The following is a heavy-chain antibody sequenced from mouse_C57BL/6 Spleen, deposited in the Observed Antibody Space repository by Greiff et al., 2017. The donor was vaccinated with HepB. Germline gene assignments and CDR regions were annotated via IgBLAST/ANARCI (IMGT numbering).Heavy chain of an antibody. D-gene: IGHD2-5*01. CDR2: IDPSDSYT. CDR1: GYTFTSYW. CDR3: ARVYYSNYEGAMDY. Sequence: QVQLQQPGAELVRPGTSVKLSCKASGYTFTSYWMHWVKQRPGQGLEWIGVIDPSDSYTNYNQKFKGKATLTVDTSSSTAYMQLSSLTSEDSAVYYCARVYYSNYEGAMDYWGQGTSVTVSS. J-gene: IGHJ4*01. V-gene: IGHV1-59*01.